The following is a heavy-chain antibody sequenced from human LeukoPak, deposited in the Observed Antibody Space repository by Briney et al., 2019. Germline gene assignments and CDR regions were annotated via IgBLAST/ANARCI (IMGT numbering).Heavy chain of an antibody. Sequence: SETLSLTCAVSGYSISSGYYWGWIRQPPGKGLEWIGSIYHSGSTYYNPSLKSRVTTSVDTSKNQFSLKLSSVTAADTAVYYCARQGAVVVIITSFDYWGQGTLVTVSS. D-gene: IGHD3-22*01. CDR1: GYSISSGYY. CDR3: ARQGAVVVIITSFDY. J-gene: IGHJ4*02. CDR2: IYHSGST. V-gene: IGHV4-38-2*01.